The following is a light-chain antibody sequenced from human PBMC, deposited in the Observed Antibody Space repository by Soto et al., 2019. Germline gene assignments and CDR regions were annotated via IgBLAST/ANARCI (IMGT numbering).Light chain of an antibody. Sequence: DIQITRSPSTLSASVGDRVTITCRASQSISSWLAWYQQKPGKAPKLLIYDASSLESGVPSRFSGSGSGTEFTLTISSLQPDDFATYYCQQYNSYSFGQGTKVDIK. CDR2: DAS. CDR3: QQYNSYS. CDR1: QSISSW. J-gene: IGKJ1*01. V-gene: IGKV1-5*01.